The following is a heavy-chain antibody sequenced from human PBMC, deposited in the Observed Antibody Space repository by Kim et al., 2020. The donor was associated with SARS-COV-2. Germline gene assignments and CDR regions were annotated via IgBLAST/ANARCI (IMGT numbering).Heavy chain of an antibody. Sequence: KGRFTISRDNAKNSLYLQMNSLRAEDTAVYYCARAMTTYYYGSGSYYPDYWGQGTLVTVSS. CDR3: ARAMTTYYYGSGSYYPDY. D-gene: IGHD3-10*01. V-gene: IGHV3-11*05. J-gene: IGHJ4*02.